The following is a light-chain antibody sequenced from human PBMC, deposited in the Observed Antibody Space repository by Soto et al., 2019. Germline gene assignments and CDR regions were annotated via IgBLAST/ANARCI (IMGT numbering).Light chain of an antibody. CDR2: GAS. J-gene: IGKJ1*01. CDR3: QQYNNWWT. V-gene: IGKV3-15*01. CDR1: QSVSSS. Sequence: EIVMTQSPDTLSVSPGERATLSCRASQSVSSSLAWYQQKPGQPPRLLIYGASTRATGIPARFSGSGSGTEFTLTISSLQSEDSAVYYCQQYNNWWTFGQGTKVDIK.